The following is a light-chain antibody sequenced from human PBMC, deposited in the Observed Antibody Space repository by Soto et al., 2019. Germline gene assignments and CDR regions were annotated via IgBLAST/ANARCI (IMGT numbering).Light chain of an antibody. Sequence: QAVVTQSPSASASLGASVKLTCTLSSGHSSYAIAWHQQQPEKGPRYLMKLNSDGSHSKGDGIPDRFSGSSSGAERYLTISSLQSEDEADYYCQTWGTGIRVFGGGTKLPVL. CDR3: QTWGTGIRV. V-gene: IGLV4-69*01. CDR2: LNSDGSH. J-gene: IGLJ3*02. CDR1: SGHSSYA.